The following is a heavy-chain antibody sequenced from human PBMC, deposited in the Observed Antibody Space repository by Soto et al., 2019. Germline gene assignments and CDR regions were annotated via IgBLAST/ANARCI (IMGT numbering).Heavy chain of an antibody. J-gene: IGHJ6*03. CDR1: GFTFSSYS. Sequence: GGSLRLSCAASGFTFSSYSMNWVRQAPGKGLEWVSYISSSSSTIYYADSVKGRFTISRDNAKNSLYLQMNSLRAEDTAVYYCARGRRYMDVWGKGTTVTVSS. CDR3: ARGRRYMDV. V-gene: IGHV3-48*01. CDR2: ISSSSSTI.